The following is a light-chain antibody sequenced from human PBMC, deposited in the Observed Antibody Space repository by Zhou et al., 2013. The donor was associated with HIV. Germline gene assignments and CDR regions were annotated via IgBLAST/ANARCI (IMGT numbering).Light chain of an antibody. Sequence: QSALTQPASVSGSPGQSITISCTGTSNDIGFYDLISWYQQHPGKAPKLVIYEGSKRPSGISSRLSASKSGNTASLTISGLQAQDEADYFCSSYTTSRTFVVFGGGTRVSVL. CDR2: EGS. V-gene: IGLV2-23*03. CDR3: SSYTTSRTFVV. J-gene: IGLJ2*01. CDR1: SNDIGFYDL.